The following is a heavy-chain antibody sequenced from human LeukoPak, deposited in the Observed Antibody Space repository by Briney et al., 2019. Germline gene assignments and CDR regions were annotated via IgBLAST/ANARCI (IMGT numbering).Heavy chain of an antibody. J-gene: IGHJ6*02. CDR1: GGTFSSYA. CDR3: ARAGHYDIVVVPAAMTIGGYYGMDV. V-gene: IGHV1-69*13. D-gene: IGHD2-2*01. CDR2: IIPIFGTA. Sequence: GASVKVSCKASGGTFSSYAISWVRQAPGQGLEWMGGIIPIFGTANYAQKFQGRVTITADESTSTAYMELSSLRSEDTAVYYCARAGHYDIVVVPAAMTIGGYYGMDVWGQGTTVTVSS.